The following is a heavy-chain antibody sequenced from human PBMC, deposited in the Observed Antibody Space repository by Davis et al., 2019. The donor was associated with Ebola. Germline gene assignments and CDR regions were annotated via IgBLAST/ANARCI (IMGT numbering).Heavy chain of an antibody. J-gene: IGHJ4*02. Sequence: GESLKISCAASGFTFSNYAMHWVRQAPGKGLAWVAVVSYDGSNKYYADFVKGRLTISRDNSKNTLYLQMNSLRGEDTAVYYCARALSIVGATALGELAEDYWGQGTLVTVSS. V-gene: IGHV3-30-3*01. D-gene: IGHD1-26*01. CDR2: VSYDGSNK. CDR3: ARALSIVGATALGELAEDY. CDR1: GFTFSNYA.